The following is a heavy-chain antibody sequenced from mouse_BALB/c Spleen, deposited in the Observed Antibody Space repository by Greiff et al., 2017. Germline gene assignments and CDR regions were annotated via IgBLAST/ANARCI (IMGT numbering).Heavy chain of an antibody. J-gene: IGHJ3*01. CDR3: TREMDGNDWFAY. CDR1: GFTFSSYT. Sequence: EVQLVESGGGLVKPGGSLKLSCAASGFTFSSYTMSWVRQTPEKRLEWVATISSGGSYTYYPDSVKGRFTISRDNAKNTLYLQMSSLKSEDTAMYYCTREMDGNDWFAYWGQGTLVTVSA. CDR2: ISSGGSYT. D-gene: IGHD2-1*01. V-gene: IGHV5-6-4*01.